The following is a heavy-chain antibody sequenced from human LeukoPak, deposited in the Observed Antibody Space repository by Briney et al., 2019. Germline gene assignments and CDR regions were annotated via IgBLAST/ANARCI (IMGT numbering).Heavy chain of an antibody. CDR3: ARDLIVGATGNYYYYGMDV. D-gene: IGHD1-26*01. CDR1: GGSISSGSYY. J-gene: IGHJ6*02. CDR2: IYTSGST. Sequence: SSQTLSLTCTVSGGSISSGSYYWSWIRQPAGKGLEWIGRIYTSGSTNYNPSLKSRVTISVDTSKNQFSLKLSSVTAADTAVYYCARDLIVGATGNYYYYGMDVWGQGTTVTVSS. V-gene: IGHV4-61*02.